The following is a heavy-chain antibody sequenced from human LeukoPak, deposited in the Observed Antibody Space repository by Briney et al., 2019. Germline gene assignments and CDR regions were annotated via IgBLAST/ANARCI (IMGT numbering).Heavy chain of an antibody. J-gene: IGHJ4*02. Sequence: PGGSLRLSCAASGFTFSSYAMHWVRQAPGKGLEWVAVISYDGSNKYYADSVKGRFTISRDNSKNTLYLQMNSLRAEDTAVYYCARDPSLPSLTMIFDYWGQGTLVTVSS. V-gene: IGHV3-30-3*01. CDR3: ARDPSLPSLTMIFDY. CDR1: GFTFSSYA. CDR2: ISYDGSNK. D-gene: IGHD3-22*01.